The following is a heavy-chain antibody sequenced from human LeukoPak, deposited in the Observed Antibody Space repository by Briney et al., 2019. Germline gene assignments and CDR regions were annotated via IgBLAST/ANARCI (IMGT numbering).Heavy chain of an antibody. J-gene: IGHJ3*02. Sequence: SETLSLPCTLSGGSISSHHWNWLRQPTGKGVEWIGYIYYSGSTNYNPSLKSRVTISVDTSKNQFSLKLSSVTAADTAVYYCARETTVVTPGRSDVFDIWGQGTMVTVSS. CDR3: ARETTVVTPGRSDVFDI. D-gene: IGHD4-23*01. V-gene: IGHV4-59*11. CDR1: GGSISSHH. CDR2: IYYSGST.